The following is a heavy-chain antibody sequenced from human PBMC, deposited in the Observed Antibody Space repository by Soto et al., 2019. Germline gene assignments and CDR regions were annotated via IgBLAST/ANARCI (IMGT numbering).Heavy chain of an antibody. Sequence: ASVKVSCKVSGYTFTSYGISWVRQAPGQGLEWMGWISAYNGNTNYAQKLQGRVTMTTDTSTSTAYMELRSLRSDDTAVYYCARAYCGGDCYSECPDNWFDPWGQGTLVTVSS. CDR2: ISAYNGNT. J-gene: IGHJ5*02. V-gene: IGHV1-18*01. CDR3: ARAYCGGDCYSECPDNWFDP. CDR1: GYTFTSYG. D-gene: IGHD2-21*02.